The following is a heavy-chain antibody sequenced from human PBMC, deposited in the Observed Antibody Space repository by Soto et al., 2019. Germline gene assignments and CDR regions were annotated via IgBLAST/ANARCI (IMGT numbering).Heavy chain of an antibody. CDR1: GFTFSSYS. CDR3: AKARYFDWLLLFDY. D-gene: IGHD3-9*01. V-gene: IGHV3-23*01. J-gene: IGHJ4*02. CDR2: ISGSGGST. Sequence: PGGSLRLSCAASGFTFSSYSMNWVRQAPGKGLEWVSAISGSGGSTYYADSVKGRFTISRDNSKNTLYLQMNSLRAEDTAVYYCAKARYFDWLLLFDYWGQGTLVTVSS.